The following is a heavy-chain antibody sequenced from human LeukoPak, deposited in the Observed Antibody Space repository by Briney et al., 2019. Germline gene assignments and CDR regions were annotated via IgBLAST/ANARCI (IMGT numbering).Heavy chain of an antibody. CDR2: ISAYNGNT. Sequence: ASVKVSCKASGCTFTSYGISWVRQAPGQGLEWMGWISAYNGNTNYAQKLQGRVTMTSDTSTSTAYMELSSLRSEDTAVYYCAREIGLYSSGWLNYWGQGTLVTVSS. V-gene: IGHV1-18*01. CDR3: AREIGLYSSGWLNY. J-gene: IGHJ4*02. CDR1: GCTFTSYG. D-gene: IGHD6-19*01.